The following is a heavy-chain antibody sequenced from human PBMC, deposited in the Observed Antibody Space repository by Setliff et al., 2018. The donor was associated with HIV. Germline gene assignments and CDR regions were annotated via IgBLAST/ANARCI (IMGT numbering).Heavy chain of an antibody. J-gene: IGHJ6*03. V-gene: IGHV3-23*01. Sequence: GGSLRLSCAASGITFSSYAMSWVRQAPGKGLEWVSGISGSGATTNYADSVKGRFTISRDNSKNTLYLQMSTLRAEDTAVYYCAKTTPSSIRSPYYYYMDVWGKGTTVTVSS. D-gene: IGHD6-13*01. CDR2: ISGSGATT. CDR1: GITFSSYA. CDR3: AKTTPSSIRSPYYYYMDV.